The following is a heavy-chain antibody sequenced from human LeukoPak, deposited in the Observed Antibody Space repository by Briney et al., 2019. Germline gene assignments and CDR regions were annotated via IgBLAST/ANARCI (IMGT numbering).Heavy chain of an antibody. CDR2: VNPNSGGT. D-gene: IGHD6-13*01. Sequence: GASVKVSCKASGYYMHWVRQAPGQGLEWMGWVNPNSGGTKYAQKFQGRVTMTRDTSISTAYMELSRLRSDDTAVYYCARGKSATAPDSNWYPDLWGRGTLVTVSS. V-gene: IGHV1-2*02. CDR1: GYY. CDR3: ARGKSATAPDSNWYPDL. J-gene: IGHJ2*01.